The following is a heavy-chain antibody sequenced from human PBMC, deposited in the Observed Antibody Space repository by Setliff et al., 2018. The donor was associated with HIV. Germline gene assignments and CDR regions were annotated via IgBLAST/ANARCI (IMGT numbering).Heavy chain of an antibody. CDR1: DASINSYY. V-gene: IGHV4-4*09. J-gene: IGHJ1*01. D-gene: IGHD2-15*01. CDR2: IFASGDT. Sequence: SETLSLTCTASDASINSYYWNWIRQPPGKGLEWIGFIFASGDTKYNPSLQSRVSMSIDTSKNQFSLKLRSVTAADTAVYYCARARRAGSGPKYFQHWGQGTLVTVSS. CDR3: ARARRAGSGPKYFQH.